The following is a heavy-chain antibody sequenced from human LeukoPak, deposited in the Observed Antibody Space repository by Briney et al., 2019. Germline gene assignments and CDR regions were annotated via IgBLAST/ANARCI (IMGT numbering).Heavy chain of an antibody. CDR1: GGSISSYY. CDR2: IYYSGST. V-gene: IGHV4-59*12. Sequence: PSETLSLTCTVSGGSISSYYWSWIRQPPGKGLEWIGYIYYSGSTNYNPSLKSRVTISVDTSKNQFSLKLSSVTAADTAVYYCARRRRIVGATPGAFDIWGQGTMVTVSS. CDR3: ARRRRIVGATPGAFDI. D-gene: IGHD1-26*01. J-gene: IGHJ3*02.